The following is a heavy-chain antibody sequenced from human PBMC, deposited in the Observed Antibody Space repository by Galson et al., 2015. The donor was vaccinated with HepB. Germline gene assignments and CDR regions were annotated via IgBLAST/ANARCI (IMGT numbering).Heavy chain of an antibody. CDR2: ISTSSSTI. J-gene: IGHJ4*02. V-gene: IGHV3-48*02. D-gene: IGHD6-13*01. Sequence: SLRLSCAASGFTFSSYSMNWVRQAPGKGLEWVSYISTSSSTIYYADSVKGRFTISRDNAKNSLYLQMNSLRDEDTAVYYCARGIAAAGSRCDYWGQGTLVIVSS. CDR3: ARGIAAAGSRCDY. CDR1: GFTFSSYS.